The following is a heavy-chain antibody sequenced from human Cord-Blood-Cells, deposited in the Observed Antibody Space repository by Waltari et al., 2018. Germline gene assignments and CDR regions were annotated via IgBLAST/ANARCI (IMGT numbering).Heavy chain of an antibody. Sequence: QVQLVQSGAEVKKPGASVKVSCKASGYTFTSYAMHWVRQAPGQRLEWMGWINAGNGNTKYSQKFQGRVTITRDTSASTAYMELSSLRSEDTAVYYCARDCLGSQDCYYYYGMDVWGQGTTVTVSS. J-gene: IGHJ6*02. CDR3: ARDCLGSQDCYYYYGMDV. CDR1: GYTFTSYA. V-gene: IGHV1-3*01. CDR2: INAGNGNT. D-gene: IGHD2-15*01.